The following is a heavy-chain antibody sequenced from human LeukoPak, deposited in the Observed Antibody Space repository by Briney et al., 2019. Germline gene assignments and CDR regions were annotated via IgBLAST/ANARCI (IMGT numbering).Heavy chain of an antibody. V-gene: IGHV1-2*02. CDR2: INPSSGGT. CDR1: GYIFTDYY. Sequence: ASVKVSCKASGYIFTDYYIHWVRQARGQGLGWMGWINPSSGGTYFAQRFEARVTLTRDTSINTAYMEMRGLTSDDTAIYYCAKSQYSFGSGSTRPLFDHWGQGTLVTVSS. CDR3: AKSQYSFGSGSTRPLFDH. J-gene: IGHJ4*02. D-gene: IGHD3-10*01.